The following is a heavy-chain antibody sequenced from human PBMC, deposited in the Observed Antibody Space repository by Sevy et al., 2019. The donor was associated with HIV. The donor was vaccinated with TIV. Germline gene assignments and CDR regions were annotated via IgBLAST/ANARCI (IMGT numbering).Heavy chain of an antibody. CDR2: IRFDRSNK. CDR1: GFSFSGYA. V-gene: IGHV3-30*02. CDR3: ARPRIAAAGRDAFDV. D-gene: IGHD6-13*01. Sequence: GSLRLSCAASGFSFSGYAIHWVRQAPCKGLEWLTYIRFDRSNKYYADSVTGRFTISRDNSRNTVHLQMNSLTGEDTAVYYCARPRIAAAGRDAFDVWGQGTMVTVSS. J-gene: IGHJ3*01.